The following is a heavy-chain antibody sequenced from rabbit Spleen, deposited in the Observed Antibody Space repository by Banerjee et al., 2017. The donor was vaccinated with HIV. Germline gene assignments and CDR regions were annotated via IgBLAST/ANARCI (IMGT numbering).Heavy chain of an antibody. V-gene: IGHV1S43*01. D-gene: IGHD3-1*01. J-gene: IGHJ4*01. CDR2: IYGAKGST. CDR3: ARSFGGAGYAFNL. Sequence: QEQLVESGGGLVKPGASLTLTCKASGIDFTKYYLTWVRQAPGKGLEWIGIIYGAKGSTDYASWVNGRFTISSDNAQNTVDLKMTSLTAADTATYFCARSFGGAGYAFNLWGPGTLVTVS. CDR1: GIDFTKYYL.